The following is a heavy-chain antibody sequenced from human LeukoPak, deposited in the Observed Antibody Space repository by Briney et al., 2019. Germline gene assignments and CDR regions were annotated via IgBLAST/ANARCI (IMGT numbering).Heavy chain of an antibody. V-gene: IGHV3-11*01. D-gene: IGHD2-2*01. CDR2: ISSSGNTI. CDR3: ARGRCSSTSCFGHNWFDP. Sequence: GGSLRLSCAASGFTFSDYYMSWIRQAPGKGLEWVSYISSSGNTIYYADSVKGRFTISRDNAKNSLYLQMNSLRADDTAVYYCARGRCSSTSCFGHNWFDPWGQGTLVTVSS. CDR1: GFTFSDYY. J-gene: IGHJ5*02.